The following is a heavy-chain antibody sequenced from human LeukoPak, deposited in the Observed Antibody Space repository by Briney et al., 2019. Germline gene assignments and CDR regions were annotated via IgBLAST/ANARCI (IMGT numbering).Heavy chain of an antibody. D-gene: IGHD3-3*01. J-gene: IGHJ4*02. Sequence: GGSLRLSCAASGFTFSSYAMSWVRQAPGKGLEWVSASSGSGGSTYYADSVKGRYTISRDNSKNTLYLQMNSLRAEDTAVYYCAKVDSFGRVTYYDFWSGYYPTFDYWGQGTLVTVSS. CDR1: GFTFSSYA. CDR3: AKVDSFGRVTYYDFWSGYYPTFDY. V-gene: IGHV3-23*01. CDR2: SSGSGGST.